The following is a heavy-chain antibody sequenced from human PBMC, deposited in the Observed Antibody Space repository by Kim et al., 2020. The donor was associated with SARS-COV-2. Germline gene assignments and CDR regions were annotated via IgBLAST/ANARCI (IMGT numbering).Heavy chain of an antibody. Sequence: GGSLRLSCAASGFIVTNHYLTWVRQAPGKGLEWLSMIHIDGTTYYADSVRGRFIISRDTSENTLYLQMNNLRAEDTAIYFCRRDHWGDTPSWGQGTRVTISS. V-gene: IGHV3-53*01. CDR1: GFIVTNHY. J-gene: IGHJ5*02. CDR2: IHIDGTT. CDR3: RRDHWGDTPS. D-gene: IGHD7-27*01.